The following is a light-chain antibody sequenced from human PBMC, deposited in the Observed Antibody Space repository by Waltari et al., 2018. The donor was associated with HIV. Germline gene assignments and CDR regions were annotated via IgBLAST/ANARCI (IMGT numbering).Light chain of an antibody. Sequence: EIVLTQSPGTLSLSPGERATLSCRASQSVSSSYLAWYQQKPGQAPRLLIYGASSRATDIPDRFSGSGSGADFTLSISRLEPEDFAVYYCQQYGRSAFTFGPGTKVDIK. CDR3: QQYGRSAFT. V-gene: IGKV3-20*01. J-gene: IGKJ3*01. CDR2: GAS. CDR1: QSVSSSY.